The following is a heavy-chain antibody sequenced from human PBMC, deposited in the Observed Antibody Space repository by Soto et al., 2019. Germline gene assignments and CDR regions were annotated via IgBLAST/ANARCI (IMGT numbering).Heavy chain of an antibody. CDR2: IIPTLGIA. CDR1: GGTFSSYT. D-gene: IGHD2-15*01. Sequence: QVQLVQSGAEVKKPGSSVKVSCKASGGTFSSYTISWVRQAPGQGLEWMGRIIPTLGIANYAQKFQGRVTITADKSTSTAYMELSSLRSEDTAVYYCARDGYCSGGSCYSRGWFDPWGQGTLVTVSS. J-gene: IGHJ5*02. V-gene: IGHV1-69*08. CDR3: ARDGYCSGGSCYSRGWFDP.